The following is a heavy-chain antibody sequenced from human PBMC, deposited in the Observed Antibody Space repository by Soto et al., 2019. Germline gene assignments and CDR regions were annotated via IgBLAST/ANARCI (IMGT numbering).Heavy chain of an antibody. CDR3: ARARRFLEWLLSMDV. Sequence: ASVKVSCKASGYTFTGYYMHWVRQAPGQGLEWMGGINPNSGAANYAQKFQGRVTITADESTSTAYMELSSLRSEDTAVYYCARARRFLEWLLSMDVWGQGTTVTVS. J-gene: IGHJ6*02. CDR1: GYTFTGYY. CDR2: INPNSGAA. D-gene: IGHD3-3*01. V-gene: IGHV1-2*02.